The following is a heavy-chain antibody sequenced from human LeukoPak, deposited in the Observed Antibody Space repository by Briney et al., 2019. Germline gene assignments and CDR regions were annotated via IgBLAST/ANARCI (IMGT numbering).Heavy chain of an antibody. J-gene: IGHJ5*02. D-gene: IGHD3-10*01. Sequence: PSETLSLTCAVYGGSFSGYYWSWIRQPPGKGLEWIGEINHSGSTNYNPSLKSRVTISVDTSKNQFSLKLSSVTAADTAVYYCARDMVSYYGSGNQVFLQLYWFDPWGQGTLVTVSS. CDR3: ARDMVSYYGSGNQVFLQLYWFDP. CDR2: INHSGST. CDR1: GGSFSGYY. V-gene: IGHV4-34*01.